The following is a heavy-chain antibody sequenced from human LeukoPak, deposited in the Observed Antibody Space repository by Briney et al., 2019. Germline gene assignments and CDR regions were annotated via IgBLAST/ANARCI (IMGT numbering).Heavy chain of an antibody. V-gene: IGHV3-30-3*01. CDR3: AKGIRSGYCSGGSCYRYGY. CDR1: GFTFSSYA. CDR2: ISYDGSNK. Sequence: GGSLRLSCAASGFTFSSYAMHWVRQAPGKGLEWVAVISYDGSNKYYADSVKGRFTISRDNSKNTLYLQMNSLRAEDTAVYYCAKGIRSGYCSGGSCYRYGYWGQGTLVTVSS. J-gene: IGHJ4*02. D-gene: IGHD2-15*01.